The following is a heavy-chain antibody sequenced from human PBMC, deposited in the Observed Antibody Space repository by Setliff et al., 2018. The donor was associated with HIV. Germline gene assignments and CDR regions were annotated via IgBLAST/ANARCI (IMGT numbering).Heavy chain of an antibody. CDR2: IYHSGST. Sequence: SETLSLTCAVYGGSFSGYYWSWIRQPPGKGLEWIGEIYHSGSTNYNPSLKSRVAISIDTSKNQFSLNLTSVTAADTAVYYCASRVYYYDSNNFLREEGFDPWGQGTLVTVSS. J-gene: IGHJ5*02. D-gene: IGHD3-22*01. V-gene: IGHV4-34*01. CDR3: ASRVYYYDSNNFLREEGFDP. CDR1: GGSFSGYY.